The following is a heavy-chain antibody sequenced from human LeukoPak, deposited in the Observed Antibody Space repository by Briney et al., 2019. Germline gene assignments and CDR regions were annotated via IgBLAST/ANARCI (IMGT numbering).Heavy chain of an antibody. CDR1: GFTFSSYA. Sequence: GRSLRLSCAASGFTFSSYAMHWVRQAPGKGLEWVAVISYDGSSKYYADSVKGRFTISRDNSKNTLFLQMNSLRAEDTAVYYCARELSGWYYFDYWGQGTLVTVSS. J-gene: IGHJ4*02. D-gene: IGHD6-19*01. CDR2: ISYDGSSK. V-gene: IGHV3-30*04. CDR3: ARELSGWYYFDY.